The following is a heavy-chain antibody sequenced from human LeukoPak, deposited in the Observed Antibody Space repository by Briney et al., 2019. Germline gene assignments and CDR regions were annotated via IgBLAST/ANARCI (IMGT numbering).Heavy chain of an antibody. CDR2: IYTSGST. D-gene: IGHD4-17*01. V-gene: IGHV4-61*02. CDR3: ARAGYGDSDFDY. CDR1: GGSISSGSYY. Sequence: SQTLSLTCTVSGGSISSGSYYWSWIRQPAGKGLEWIGGIYTSGSTNYNPSLKSRVTISVDTSKNQFSLKLSSVTAADTAVYYCARAGYGDSDFDYWGQGTLVTVSS. J-gene: IGHJ4*02.